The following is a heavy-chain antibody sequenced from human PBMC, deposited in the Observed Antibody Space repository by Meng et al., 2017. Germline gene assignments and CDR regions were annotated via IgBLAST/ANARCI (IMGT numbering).Heavy chain of an antibody. Sequence: QITLKAHRPPLAKPPRPLTLTCTFSGFSLSTSGVGVGWVRQPPGKALEWLALIYWDDDKRYSPSLESRLTITKDTSKNQVVLTMTNMDPVDTATYFCAHRLGFTKPFVYWGQGTLVTVSS. J-gene: IGHJ4*02. V-gene: IGHV2-5*02. CDR1: GFSLSTSGVG. CDR2: IYWDDDK. CDR3: AHRLGFTKPFVY. D-gene: IGHD2-8*01.